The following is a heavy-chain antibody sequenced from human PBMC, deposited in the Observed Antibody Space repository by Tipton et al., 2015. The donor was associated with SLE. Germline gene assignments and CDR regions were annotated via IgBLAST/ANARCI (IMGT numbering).Heavy chain of an antibody. D-gene: IGHD7-27*01. Sequence: TLSLTCTVSGGSISSGSYYWSWIRQPAGKGLEWIGYIYYSGNTYYNPSLKSRVTISVDTSKNQFSLKLSSVTAADTAVYYCARENALGMADYWGQGTLVTVSS. V-gene: IGHV4-31*03. CDR3: ARENALGMADY. J-gene: IGHJ4*02. CDR1: GGSISSGSYY. CDR2: IYYSGNT.